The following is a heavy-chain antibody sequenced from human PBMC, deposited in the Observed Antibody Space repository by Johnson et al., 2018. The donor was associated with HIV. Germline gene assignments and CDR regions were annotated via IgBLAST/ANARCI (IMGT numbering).Heavy chain of an antibody. CDR1: GFTFSSYG. CDR3: ARDPGYSAFDI. V-gene: IGHV3-30*03. D-gene: IGHD1-1*01. J-gene: IGHJ3*02. Sequence: QVQLVESGGGVVQPGRSLRLSCAASGFTFSSYGMHWVRQAPGKGLEWVAVISFDESNYYYADSVSGRFIISGDTSNTSVVLQMNNLRAEDTAIYYCARDPGYSAFDIWGQGTMVTVSS. CDR2: ISFDESNY.